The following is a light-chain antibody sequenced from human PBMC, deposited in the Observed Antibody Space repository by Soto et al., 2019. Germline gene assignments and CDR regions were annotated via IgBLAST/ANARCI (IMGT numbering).Light chain of an antibody. CDR1: ESVNRVY. V-gene: IGKV3-20*01. J-gene: IGKJ3*01. Sequence: EIVLAQSPDTLSLSPGERATLSCRASESVNRVYLAWYQHKPGQAPRLLIFGASERATGIPDRFSASGSGTDFTLTISRLEPEDFAVHYCKQYVTPPVTFGPGTKVDSK. CDR3: KQYVTPPVT. CDR2: GAS.